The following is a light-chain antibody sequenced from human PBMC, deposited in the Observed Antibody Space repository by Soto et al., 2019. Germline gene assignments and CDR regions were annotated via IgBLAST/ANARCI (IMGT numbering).Light chain of an antibody. J-gene: IGKJ2*01. CDR1: QSLSTW. V-gene: IGKV1-5*03. CDR3: QQYNTYPYT. Sequence: DIQMTQSPSTLSASVGDRVTITCRASQSLSTWLAWYQQKPGKAPKVLIYKASTLESGVPPRFSGSGSGTEFTLTISSLQPDDFATYYCQQYNTYPYTFAQGTKLEIK. CDR2: KAS.